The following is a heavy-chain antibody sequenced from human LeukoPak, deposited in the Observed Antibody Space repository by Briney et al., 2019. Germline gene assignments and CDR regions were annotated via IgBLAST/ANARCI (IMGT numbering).Heavy chain of an antibody. V-gene: IGHV4-39*07. CDR3: ARGLIVVVVAATSQWFDP. D-gene: IGHD2-15*01. CDR1: GGSINTDSYY. J-gene: IGHJ5*02. Sequence: SETLSLTCTVFGGSINTDSYYWGWVRQPPGKGLEWIGSIYYSGSTWYNPSLKSRVTISVDTSKNQFSLKLSSVTAADTAVYYCARGLIVVVVAATSQWFDPWGQGTLVTVSS. CDR2: IYYSGST.